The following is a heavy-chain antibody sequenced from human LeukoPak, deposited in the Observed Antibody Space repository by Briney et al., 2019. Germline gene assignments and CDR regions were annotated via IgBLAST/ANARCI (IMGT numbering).Heavy chain of an antibody. Sequence: PGGSLRLSCAASDFTFSSYWMHWFRQAPGEGLVWVSRISGDESSTNYADSVKGRFTISRDNARNTLFLQMNSLRAEDTAVYYCAREGGSFLRYFDSWGQGTLVTVSS. J-gene: IGHJ4*02. CDR1: DFTFSSYW. CDR3: AREGGSFLRYFDS. D-gene: IGHD1-26*01. V-gene: IGHV3-74*01. CDR2: ISGDESST.